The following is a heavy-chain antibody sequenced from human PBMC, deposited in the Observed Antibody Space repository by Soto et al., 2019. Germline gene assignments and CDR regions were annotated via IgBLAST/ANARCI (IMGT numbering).Heavy chain of an antibody. CDR1: GGTFSSYT. D-gene: IGHD2-15*01. CDR3: ASSDASVVVVGHFDY. Sequence: QVQLVQSGAEVKKPGSSVKVSCKASGGTFSSYTISWVRQAPGQGLEWMGRIIPILGIANYAQKFQGRVTITADKSTSTAYMELSSLRSDDTAVYYCASSDASVVVVGHFDYWGQGTLVTVSS. V-gene: IGHV1-69*02. J-gene: IGHJ4*02. CDR2: IIPILGIA.